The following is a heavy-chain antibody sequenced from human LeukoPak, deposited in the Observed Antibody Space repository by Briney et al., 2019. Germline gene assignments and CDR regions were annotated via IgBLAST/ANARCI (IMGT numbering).Heavy chain of an antibody. CDR2: ISHEGSNK. D-gene: IGHD2-15*01. CDR1: GFTFSSYG. CDR3: AKDLQYCSGGSCYPQYYFDY. Sequence: PGRSLRLSCAVSGFTFSSYGMHWVRQAPGKGLEWVSVISHEGSNKYYADSVKGRFTISRDNSKNTLYLQMNSLRAEDTAVYYCAKDLQYCSGGSCYPQYYFDYWGQGTLVTVPS. J-gene: IGHJ4*02. V-gene: IGHV3-30*18.